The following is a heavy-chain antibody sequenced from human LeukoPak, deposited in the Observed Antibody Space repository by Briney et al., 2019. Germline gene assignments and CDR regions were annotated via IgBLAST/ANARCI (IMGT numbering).Heavy chain of an antibody. V-gene: IGHV4-31*03. Sequence: SQTLSLTCTVSGGSISSGGYYWSWIRQHPGKGLEWIGYIYYSGSTSYNPSLKSRVTISVDTSKNQFSLKLSSVTAADTAVYYCARDLHYGGNPGPYDYWGQGTLVTVSS. CDR3: ARDLHYGGNPGPYDY. J-gene: IGHJ4*02. D-gene: IGHD4-23*01. CDR1: GGSISSGGYY. CDR2: IYYSGST.